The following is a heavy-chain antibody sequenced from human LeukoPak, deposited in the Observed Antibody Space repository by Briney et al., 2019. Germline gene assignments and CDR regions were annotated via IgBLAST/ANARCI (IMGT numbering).Heavy chain of an antibody. CDR2: IYYSGST. Sequence: SETLSLTCTVSGGSISNKYWSWIRQPPGKGLEWIGYIYYSGSTNYNPSLKSRVTILVDTSKNQFSLKLSSVTAADTAMYFCARRLTLVRGVSGTDAFDIWGQGTMVTVSS. D-gene: IGHD3-10*01. CDR3: ARRLTLVRGVSGTDAFDI. J-gene: IGHJ3*02. CDR1: GGSISNKY. V-gene: IGHV4-59*01.